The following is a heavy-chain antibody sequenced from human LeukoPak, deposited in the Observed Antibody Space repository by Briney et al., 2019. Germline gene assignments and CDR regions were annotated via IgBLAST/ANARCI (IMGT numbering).Heavy chain of an antibody. Sequence: PGGSLRLSCAASGFTFSSYSMNWVRQAPGKGLEWVSSISSSSSYIYYADSVKGRFTISRDNAKNSLYLQMNSLRAEDTAVYYCARERPPEFHERYYYGMDVWGQGTTVTVSS. J-gene: IGHJ6*02. CDR2: ISSSSSYI. D-gene: IGHD1-1*01. CDR3: ARERPPEFHERYYYGMDV. CDR1: GFTFSSYS. V-gene: IGHV3-21*01.